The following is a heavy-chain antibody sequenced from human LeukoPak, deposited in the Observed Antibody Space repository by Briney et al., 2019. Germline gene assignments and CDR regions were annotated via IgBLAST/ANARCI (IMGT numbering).Heavy chain of an antibody. CDR1: GGSISSRSYY. V-gene: IGHV4-39*01. CDR3: ARHQERGGSGWPFGY. D-gene: IGHD6-19*01. CDR2: IYYSGST. Sequence: SETLSLTCTVSGGSISSRSYYWGWIRQPPGKGLEWIGSIYYSGSTYFNPSLKSRVTISVDTSKNQFSLRLNSVTAADTAVFYCARHQERGGSGWPFGYWGQGTLVTVSS. J-gene: IGHJ4*02.